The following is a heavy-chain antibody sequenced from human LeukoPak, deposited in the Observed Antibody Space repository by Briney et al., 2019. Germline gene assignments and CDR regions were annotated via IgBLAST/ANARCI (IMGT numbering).Heavy chain of an antibody. V-gene: IGHV3-30-3*01. Sequence: GGSLRLSCAASGLTFSSYAMHWVRQAPGKGLEWVAVISYDGSNKYYADSVKGRFTISRDNSKNTLYLQMNSLRAEDTAVYYCARDHLTITFRVAYYFDYWGQGTLVTVSS. CDR1: GLTFSSYA. CDR2: ISYDGSNK. J-gene: IGHJ4*02. D-gene: IGHD3-16*01. CDR3: ARDHLTITFRVAYYFDY.